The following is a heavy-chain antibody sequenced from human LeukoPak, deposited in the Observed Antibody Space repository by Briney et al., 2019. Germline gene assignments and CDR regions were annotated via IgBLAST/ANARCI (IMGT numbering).Heavy chain of an antibody. Sequence: PSETLSLTCTVPGGSISSYYWSWIRQPPGKGLDWIGYIYYSGSTNYNPSLKSRVTISVDTSKNQFSLQLSSVTAADAAVYYCASSYYYDSSGYINFDYWGQGTLVTVSS. CDR2: IYYSGST. J-gene: IGHJ4*02. CDR3: ASSYYYDSSGYINFDY. V-gene: IGHV4-59*01. CDR1: GGSISSYY. D-gene: IGHD3-22*01.